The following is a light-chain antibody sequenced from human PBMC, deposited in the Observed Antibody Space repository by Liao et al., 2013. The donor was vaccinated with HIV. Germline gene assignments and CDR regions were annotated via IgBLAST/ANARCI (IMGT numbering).Light chain of an antibody. CDR2: QDT. J-gene: IGLJ3*02. CDR1: RLGEKY. V-gene: IGLV3-1*01. CDR3: QAWDITTGV. Sequence: SNVLTQPPSVSVSPGQTATITCSGDRLGEKYVSWYQQKPGQSPVLILYQDTNRPSGIPERFSGSTSGNAATLTISGTQAMDEAAYYCQAWDITTGVFGAGTTLTVL.